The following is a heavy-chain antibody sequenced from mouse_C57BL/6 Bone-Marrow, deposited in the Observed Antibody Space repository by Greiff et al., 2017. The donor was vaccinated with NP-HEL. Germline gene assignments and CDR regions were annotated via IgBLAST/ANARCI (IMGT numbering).Heavy chain of an antibody. CDR2: ISSGSSTI. CDR3: ARCSRGAMDY. V-gene: IGHV5-17*01. CDR1: GFTFSDYG. D-gene: IGHD1-1*01. J-gene: IGHJ4*01. Sequence: EVKLMESGGGLVKPGGSLKLSCAASGFTFSDYGMHWVRQAPEKGLEWVAYISSGSSTIYYADTVKGRFTISRDNAKNTLFLQMTSLRSEDTAMYYCARCSRGAMDYWGQGTSVTVSS.